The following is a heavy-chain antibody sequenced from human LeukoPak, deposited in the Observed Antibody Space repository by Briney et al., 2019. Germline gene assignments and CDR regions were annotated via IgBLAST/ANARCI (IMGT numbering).Heavy chain of an antibody. J-gene: IGHJ3*02. CDR2: ISYDGSNK. D-gene: IGHD3-10*01. Sequence: GGSLRLSCAASGFTFSSYAMHWVRQAPGKGLEWVAVISYDGSNKYYADSVKGRFTISRDNSKNTLYLQMNSLGAEDTAVYYCARYYGSGSYYNPGIYAFDIWGQGTMVTVSS. CDR1: GFTFSSYA. V-gene: IGHV3-30-3*01. CDR3: ARYYGSGSYYNPGIYAFDI.